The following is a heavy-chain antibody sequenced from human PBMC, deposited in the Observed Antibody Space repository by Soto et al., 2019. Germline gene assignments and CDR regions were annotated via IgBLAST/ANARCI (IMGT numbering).Heavy chain of an antibody. D-gene: IGHD2-21*01. CDR1: VYSFTSYW. Sequence: GESLQISCKGSVYSFTSYWISWVRQMPGKGLEWMGRIDPSDSYTNYSPSFQGHVTISADKSISTAYLQWSSLKASDTAIYYCARLVEYEYGRLLTARDVCGQGNTGTVS. V-gene: IGHV5-10-1*01. J-gene: IGHJ6*02. CDR3: ARLVEYEYGRLLTARDV. CDR2: IDPSDSYT.